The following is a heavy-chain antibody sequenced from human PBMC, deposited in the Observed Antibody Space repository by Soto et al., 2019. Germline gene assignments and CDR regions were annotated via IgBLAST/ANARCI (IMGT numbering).Heavy chain of an antibody. CDR2: ISYDGSNK. CDR3: AKDRSYYDSSGYYYEF. Sequence: PGGSLRLSCAASGFTFSSYGMHWVRQAPGKGLEWVAVISYDGSNKYYADSVKGRFTISRDNSKNTLYLQMNSLRAEDTTVYYCAKDRSYYDSSGYYYEFRGQGTLVTVSS. D-gene: IGHD3-22*01. J-gene: IGHJ4*02. V-gene: IGHV3-30*18. CDR1: GFTFSSYG.